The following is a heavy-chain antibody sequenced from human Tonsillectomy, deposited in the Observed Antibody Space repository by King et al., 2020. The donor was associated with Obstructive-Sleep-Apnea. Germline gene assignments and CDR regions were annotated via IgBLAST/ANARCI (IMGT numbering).Heavy chain of an antibody. CDR3: ARDPAEGGFDY. CDR1: GFTFSSYG. J-gene: IGHJ4*02. Sequence: VQLVESGGGVVQPGRSLRLSCAASGFTFSSYGMHWVRQAPGKGLEWVAVIWYDGSNKYYADSVKGRFTISRDNSKNTLYLQMNSLRAEDTAVYYCARDPAEGGFDYWGQGTLVTVSS. D-gene: IGHD2-2*01. CDR2: IWYDGSNK. V-gene: IGHV3-33*01.